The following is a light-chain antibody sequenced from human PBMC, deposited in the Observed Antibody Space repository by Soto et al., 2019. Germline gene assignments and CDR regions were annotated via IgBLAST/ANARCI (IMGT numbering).Light chain of an antibody. V-gene: IGKV3-20*01. J-gene: IGKJ1*01. Sequence: IVLTQSPGTLSLSPGVRVTLSCRASQHLSGSYLAWYQQKPGQAPRLLIYAASSRATGIPDRFSGSGSGTDFTLTINRLQPEDFAVYYCHQYGYSPRTFGQGTKVEIK. CDR1: QHLSGSY. CDR3: HQYGYSPRT. CDR2: AAS.